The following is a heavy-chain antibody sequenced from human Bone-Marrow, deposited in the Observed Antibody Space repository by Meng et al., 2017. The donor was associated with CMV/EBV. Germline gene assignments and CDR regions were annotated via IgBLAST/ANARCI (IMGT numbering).Heavy chain of an antibody. CDR3: ATDKGRLKWDQHYGMDV. CDR1: VYTLTELS. Sequence: ASVKVSCKVSVYTLTELSMHWVGQAPGKGLEWMGCFDPEDGETIYAQKFQGRVTMTEDTSTDTAYMELSSLRADDMAVYYCATDKGRLKWDQHYGMDVWGQGTTVTVSS. CDR2: FDPEDGET. J-gene: IGHJ6*02. V-gene: IGHV1-24*01. D-gene: IGHD1-26*01.